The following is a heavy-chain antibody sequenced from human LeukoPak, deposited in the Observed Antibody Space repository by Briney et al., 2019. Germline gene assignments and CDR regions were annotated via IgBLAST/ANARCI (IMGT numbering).Heavy chain of an antibody. D-gene: IGHD4-23*01. V-gene: IGHV4-59*02. J-gene: IGHJ4*02. CDR3: ARDRPYYGGNPFDY. CDR2: IYYSGST. CDR1: DGSVSFYY. Sequence: PSETLSLTCTVSDGSVSFYYWSWIRQPPGKGLEWIGYIYYSGSTNYNPSLKSRVTISVDTSKNQFSLKVSSVTAADTAVYYCARDRPYYGGNPFDYWGQGTLVTVSS.